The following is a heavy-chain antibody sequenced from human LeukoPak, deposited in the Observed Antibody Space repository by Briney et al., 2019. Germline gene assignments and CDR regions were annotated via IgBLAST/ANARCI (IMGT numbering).Heavy chain of an antibody. CDR1: GGSISNYY. CDR2: IYTSGST. CDR3: ARIGNYYFDY. Sequence: SETLSLTCTVSGGSISNYYWNWIRQSAGKGLEWIGRIYTSGSTNYNPSLKSRVTMSVDTSKNQFSLKLSSVTAADTAVYYCARIGNYYFDYWGQGTLVTVSS. J-gene: IGHJ4*02. D-gene: IGHD1-1*01. V-gene: IGHV4-4*07.